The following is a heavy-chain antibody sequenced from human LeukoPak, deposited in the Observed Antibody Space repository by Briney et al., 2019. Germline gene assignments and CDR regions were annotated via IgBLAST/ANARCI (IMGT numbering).Heavy chain of an antibody. CDR2: MNPNSGNT. Sequence: ASVKVSCKASGYTFTSYDMNWVRQATGLGPEWMGWMNPNSGNTGYAQKFQGRVTMTRNTSISTAYLELSSLTSEDTAVYYCARGPNKYDGGNSGSAWFDPWGQGSLVTVSS. CDR1: GYTFTSYD. J-gene: IGHJ5*02. D-gene: IGHD4-23*01. V-gene: IGHV1-8*02. CDR3: ARGPNKYDGGNSGSAWFDP.